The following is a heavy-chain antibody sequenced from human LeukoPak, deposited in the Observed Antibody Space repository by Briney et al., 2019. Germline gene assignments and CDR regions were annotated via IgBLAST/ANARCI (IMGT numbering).Heavy chain of an antibody. CDR2: LYSDGST. CDR1: VFSVSSNY. CDR3: ARGSSSSGFG. V-gene: IGHV3-53*01. Sequence: GGSLRLTCAASVFSVSSNYMSWVRQAPGKGLEWVSLLYSDGSTYYADSVKGRFTISRDNSKNTLYLQMNSLRAEDTALYYCARGSSSSGFGWGQGTLVTVSS. J-gene: IGHJ4*02. D-gene: IGHD6-6*01.